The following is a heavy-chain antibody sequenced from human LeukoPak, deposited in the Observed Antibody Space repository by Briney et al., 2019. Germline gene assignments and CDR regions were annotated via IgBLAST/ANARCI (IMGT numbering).Heavy chain of an antibody. Sequence: ASVKVSCKASDYTFTSYGISWVRQAPGQGLEWMGWISAYNGNTNYAQKFQGRVTVNTDTSTSTAYMELRSLRSDDTAVYYCARSSSVTIPGYYFDYWGQGTLVTVSS. CDR1: DYTFTSYG. J-gene: IGHJ4*02. CDR3: ARSSSVTIPGYYFDY. CDR2: ISAYNGNT. V-gene: IGHV1-18*01. D-gene: IGHD2-21*01.